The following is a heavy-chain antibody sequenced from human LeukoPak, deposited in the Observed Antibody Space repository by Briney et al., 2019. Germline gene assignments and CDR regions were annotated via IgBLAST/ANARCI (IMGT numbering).Heavy chain of an antibody. J-gene: IGHJ4*02. CDR1: GYTFTSYG. D-gene: IGHD6-13*01. CDR3: ARYPLSYSGNWRYYFDY. V-gene: IGHV1-18*04. Sequence: GASVKVSCKASGYTFTSYGISWVRQAPGHGLEWMGWISVYNGNTNYAQNLQDRVFMNTDTSTTTAYMELRSLRSDDTAVYYCARYPLSYSGNWRYYFDYWRQGTLVTVSS. CDR2: ISVYNGNT.